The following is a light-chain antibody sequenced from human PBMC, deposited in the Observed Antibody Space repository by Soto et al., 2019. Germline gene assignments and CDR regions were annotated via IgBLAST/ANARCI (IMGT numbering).Light chain of an antibody. J-gene: IGKJ1*01. CDR1: QTIGTY. V-gene: IGKV1-39*01. CDR3: QQSYNTPMT. CDR2: DAS. Sequence: EVTQSPASLAAYLGDRVTITCRASQTIGTYVNWYRQKSGAAPELLIYDASTLQSGVPSRFRVCASGTDFTLTISSLQLDDFAIYYCQQSYNTPMTFGQGTKVEIK.